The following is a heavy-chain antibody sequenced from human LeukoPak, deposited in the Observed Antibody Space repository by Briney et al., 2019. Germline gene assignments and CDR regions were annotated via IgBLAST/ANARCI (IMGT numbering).Heavy chain of an antibody. CDR2: ISYDGSNK. J-gene: IGHJ6*03. CDR3: ARDSAAWDDYYYYYIDV. D-gene: IGHD2-2*01. Sequence: GGSLRLSCAASGFTFSSYAMHWVRQAPGKGLEWVAVISYDGSNKYYADSVKGRFTISRDNSKNTLYLQMNSLRAEDTAVYYCARDSAAWDDYYYYYIDVWGKGPTVTVSS. V-gene: IGHV3-30*04. CDR1: GFTFSSYA.